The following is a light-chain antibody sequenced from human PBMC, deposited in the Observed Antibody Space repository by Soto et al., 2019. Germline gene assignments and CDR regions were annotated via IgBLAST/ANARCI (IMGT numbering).Light chain of an antibody. CDR3: QQYFNSPLTWT. V-gene: IGKV3-15*01. Sequence: EIVLTQSPATLSVSAGETVTLSCRASESIRTNVAWYQQIPGQSPRLLVYGASTRATGVPARFSGSGSGVEFTLTISSLQSEDSAFYYCQQYFNSPLTWTFGPGTKVDIK. CDR2: GAS. J-gene: IGKJ1*01. CDR1: ESIRTN.